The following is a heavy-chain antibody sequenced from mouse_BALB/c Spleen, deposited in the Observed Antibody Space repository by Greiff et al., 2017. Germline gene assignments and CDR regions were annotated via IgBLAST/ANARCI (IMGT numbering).Heavy chain of an antibody. V-gene: IGHV5-17*02. CDR3: ARSNGDGAVFAY. Sequence: EVHLVESGGGLVQPGGSRKLSCAASGFTFSSFGMHWVRQAPEKGLEWVAYISSGSSTIYYADTVKGRFTISRDNPKNTLFLQMTSLRSEDTAMYYCARSNGDGAVFAYWGQGTLVTVSA. CDR1: GFTFSSFG. CDR2: ISSGSSTI. J-gene: IGHJ3*01. D-gene: IGHD4-1*01.